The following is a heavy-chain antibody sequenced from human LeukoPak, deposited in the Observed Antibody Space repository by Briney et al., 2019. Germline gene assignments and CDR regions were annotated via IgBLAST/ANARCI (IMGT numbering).Heavy chain of an antibody. CDR3: ARGGIYCSSTSCYLDP. V-gene: IGHV1-69*05. CDR1: GGTFSSYA. CDR2: IIPIFGTA. Sequence: ASVKVSCKASGGTFSSYAISWVRQAPGQGLEWMGRIIPIFGTANYAQKFQGRVTITTDESTSTAYMELSSLRSEDTAVYYCARGGIYCSSTSCYLDPWGHGTLVTVSS. D-gene: IGHD2-2*01. J-gene: IGHJ5*02.